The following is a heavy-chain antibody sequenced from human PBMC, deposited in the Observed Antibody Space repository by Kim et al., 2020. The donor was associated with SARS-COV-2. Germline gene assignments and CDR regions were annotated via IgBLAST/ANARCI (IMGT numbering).Heavy chain of an antibody. CDR2: IGTAGDT. D-gene: IGHD6-25*01. CDR3: AGASSDWAYDY. J-gene: IGHJ4*02. V-gene: IGHV3-13*01. Sequence: GGSLRLSCAASGFTFSSYDMHWVRQATGKGLEWVSAIGTAGDTYYPGSVKGRCTISRENAKNSLYLQMNSLRAGDMAVYYCAGASSDWAYDYWGQGTLVTVSS. CDR1: GFTFSSYD.